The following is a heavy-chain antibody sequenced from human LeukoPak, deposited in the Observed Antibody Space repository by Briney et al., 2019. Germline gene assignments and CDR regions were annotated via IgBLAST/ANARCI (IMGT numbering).Heavy chain of an antibody. CDR3: ARPYSSSWYYFDY. Sequence: GESLKISCKGSGYSFTSYWIGWVRQMPGKGLEWMGIIYPGDSDTRYSPSFQGQVTISADKSISTAYLQWSSLKASDTAVYYCARPYSSSWYYFDYWGQGTLVTVSS. J-gene: IGHJ4*02. CDR1: GYSFTSYW. CDR2: IYPGDSDT. D-gene: IGHD6-13*01. V-gene: IGHV5-51*01.